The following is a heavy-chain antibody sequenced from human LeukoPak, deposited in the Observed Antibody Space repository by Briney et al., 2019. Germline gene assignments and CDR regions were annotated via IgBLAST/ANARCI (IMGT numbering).Heavy chain of an antibody. J-gene: IGHJ4*02. CDR3: AKGGYYDSSGYYYGY. CDR1: GFTFSNYA. D-gene: IGHD3-22*01. Sequence: GGSLRLSCGVSGFTFSNYAMSWVLQAPGNGLEWFSAISGSGGSTYYADSVKGRFTISRDNSKNTLYLQMNSLRAEDTAVYYCAKGGYYDSSGYYYGYWGQGTLVTVSS. V-gene: IGHV3-23*01. CDR2: ISGSGGST.